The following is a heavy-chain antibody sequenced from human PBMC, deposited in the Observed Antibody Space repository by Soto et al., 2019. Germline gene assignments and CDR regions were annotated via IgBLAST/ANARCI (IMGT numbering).Heavy chain of an antibody. V-gene: IGHV4-4*02. Sequence: QVQLQESGPGLVKPSGTLSLTCAVSSGSISSSNWWSWVRQPPGKGLEWIGEIYHSGSTNYNPSLKSLVTISADKSKNQVSLKLSSVTAADTAVYYCARRCGGSCYPGDYWGQGTLVTVSS. J-gene: IGHJ4*02. CDR1: SGSISSSNW. CDR2: IYHSGST. D-gene: IGHD2-15*01. CDR3: ARRCGGSCYPGDY.